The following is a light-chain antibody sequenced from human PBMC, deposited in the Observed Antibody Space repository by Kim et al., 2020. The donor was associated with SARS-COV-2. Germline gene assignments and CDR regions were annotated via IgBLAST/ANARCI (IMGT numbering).Light chain of an antibody. J-gene: IGLJ1*01. Sequence: GQRVTISCSGSSSNIGSNTVNWDQQLPGTAPNLLIYSNNDRPSGVPDRFSGSKSGTSASLAISGLQSEDEADYYCAAWDDSLIGPVFGAGTKVTVL. V-gene: IGLV1-44*01. CDR3: AAWDDSLIGPV. CDR2: SNN. CDR1: SSNIGSNT.